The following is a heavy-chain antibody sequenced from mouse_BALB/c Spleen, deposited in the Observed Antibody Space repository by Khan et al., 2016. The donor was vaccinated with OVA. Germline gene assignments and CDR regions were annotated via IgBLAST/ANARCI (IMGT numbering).Heavy chain of an antibody. Sequence: VQLQESGPGLVAPSQSLSITCTVYGYSLTRYGVHWVRQPPGKGLEWLGLIWAGGGTNYNSALMSRLSISIDNSKGLVFLIMNSLQTDVTAVYYCASSKYLARYWGQGTTLTVSS. CDR1: GYSLTRYG. J-gene: IGHJ2*01. D-gene: IGHD3-3*01. V-gene: IGHV2-9*02. CDR3: ASSKYLARY. CDR2: IWAGGGT.